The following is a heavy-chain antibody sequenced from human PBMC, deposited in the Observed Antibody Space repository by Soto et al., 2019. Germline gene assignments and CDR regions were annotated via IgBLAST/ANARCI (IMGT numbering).Heavy chain of an antibody. J-gene: IGHJ6*02. CDR1: GYIFVNYG. Sequence: VQLVQSGDEVKKPGASVKVSCKASGYIFVNYGIAWVRQAPGQGLEWMGWISPYTGNTHSATKVQGRLTMTTDTXXSTAYRDRGSLTSDDTAVYYCVMVDNYVTPTPQDVWGQGTTVTVSS. D-gene: IGHD3-16*01. CDR3: VMVDNYVTPTPQDV. V-gene: IGHV1-18*01. CDR2: ISPYTGNT.